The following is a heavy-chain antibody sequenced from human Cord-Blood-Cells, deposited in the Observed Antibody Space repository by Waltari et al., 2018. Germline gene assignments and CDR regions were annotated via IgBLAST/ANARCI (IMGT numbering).Heavy chain of an antibody. V-gene: IGHV1-2*04. CDR2: INPNSGGT. CDR3: ARDSSTGDYYYYYGMDV. J-gene: IGHJ6*02. Sequence: QVQLVQSGAEVKKPGASVKVSCKASGYTITGYYMHWVRQAPGQGLEWMGWINPNSGGTNYAQKFQGWVTMTRDTSISTAYMELSRLRSDDTAVYYCARDSSTGDYYYYYGMDVWGQGTTVTVSS. D-gene: IGHD7-27*01. CDR1: GYTITGYY.